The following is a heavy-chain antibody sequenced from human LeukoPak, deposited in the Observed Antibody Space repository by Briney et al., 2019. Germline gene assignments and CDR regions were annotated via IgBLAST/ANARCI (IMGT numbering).Heavy chain of an antibody. V-gene: IGHV4-39*01. CDR1: GGSISSSSYY. J-gene: IGHJ5*02. CDR3: ARGSIAAAGDWFDP. CDR2: IYYSGST. Sequence: SETLSLTCTVSGGSISSSSYYWGWIRQPPGKGLEWIGSIYYSGSTYYNPSLKSRVTISVDTSKNQFSLKLSSVTAADTAVYYCARGSIAAAGDWFDPWGQGTLVTVSS. D-gene: IGHD6-13*01.